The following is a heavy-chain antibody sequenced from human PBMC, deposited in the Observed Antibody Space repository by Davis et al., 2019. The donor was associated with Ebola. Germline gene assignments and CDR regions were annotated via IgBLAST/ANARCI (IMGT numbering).Heavy chain of an antibody. D-gene: IGHD2-2*01. Sequence: GESLKISCTASGFTFSSYSMNWVRQAPGKGLEWVSSISSRSSYIYYADSVKGRFTISRDNAKNSLYLQMNSLRAEDTAAYYCARDRFLVLVPAGTDNYYYRMDVWGQGTTVTVSS. V-gene: IGHV3-21*01. CDR1: GFTFSSYS. CDR3: ARDRFLVLVPAGTDNYYYRMDV. CDR2: ISSRSSYI. J-gene: IGHJ6*02.